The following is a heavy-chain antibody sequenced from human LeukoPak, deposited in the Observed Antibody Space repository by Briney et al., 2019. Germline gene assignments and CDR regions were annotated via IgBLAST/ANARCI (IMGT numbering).Heavy chain of an antibody. V-gene: IGHV3-7*01. CDR2: ISPDGSAE. D-gene: IGHD4-11*01. CDR1: GFAFSSYW. CDR3: ANQAYSQFDY. J-gene: IGHJ4*02. Sequence: GGSLRLSCVASGFAFSSYWMSWVRQAPGKGLELVANISPDGSAEDYVDSVRGRFAISRDNAKRSLYLQMNSLSPEDTAVYYCANQAYSQFDYWGPGNPGQRLI.